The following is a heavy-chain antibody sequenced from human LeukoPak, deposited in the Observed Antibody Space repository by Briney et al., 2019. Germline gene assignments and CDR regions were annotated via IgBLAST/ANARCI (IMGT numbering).Heavy chain of an antibody. V-gene: IGHV3-9*01. Sequence: PGRSVRLSCAASGFTFDDYAMHWVRQAPGKGLEWVSGISWNSGSIGYADSVKGRFTISRDNAKNSLYLQMNSLRAEDTALYYCAKGTYYYDSSGYYPYPAEEGFDYWGQGTLVTVSS. CDR3: AKGTYYYDSSGYYPYPAEEGFDY. CDR2: ISWNSGSI. J-gene: IGHJ4*02. D-gene: IGHD3-22*01. CDR1: GFTFDDYA.